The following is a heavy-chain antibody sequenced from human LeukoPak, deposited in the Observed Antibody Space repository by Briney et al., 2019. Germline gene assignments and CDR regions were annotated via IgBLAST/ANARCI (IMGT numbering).Heavy chain of an antibody. CDR2: ISGSGGST. V-gene: IGHV3-23*01. J-gene: IGHJ4*02. Sequence: GGSLRLSCAASGFAFSSYAMSWVRQALGKGLEWVSAISGSGGSTYYADSVKGRFTISRDNSKNTLYLQMNSLRAEDTAVYYCAKVNDLGDFDYWGQGTLVTVSS. CDR3: AKVNDLGDFDY. CDR1: GFAFSSYA. D-gene: IGHD1-1*01.